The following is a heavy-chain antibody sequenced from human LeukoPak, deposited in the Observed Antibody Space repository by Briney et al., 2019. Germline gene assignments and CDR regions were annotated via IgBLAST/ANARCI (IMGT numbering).Heavy chain of an antibody. D-gene: IGHD6-13*01. CDR3: ATAGVAAAGIDY. Sequence: PSETLSLTCAVSGGSISSGGYSWSWIRQPPGKGLEWIGYIYHSGSTYYNPSLKSRVTISVDRSKNQFSLKLSSVTAADTAVYYCATAGVAAAGIDYWGQGTLVTVSS. CDR2: IYHSGST. J-gene: IGHJ4*02. CDR1: GGSISSGGYS. V-gene: IGHV4-30-2*01.